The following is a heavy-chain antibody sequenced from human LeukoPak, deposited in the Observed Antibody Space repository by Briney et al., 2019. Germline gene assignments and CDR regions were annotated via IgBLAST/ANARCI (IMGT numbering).Heavy chain of an antibody. V-gene: IGHV5-51*01. CDR2: IY. D-gene: IGHD3-16*01. Sequence: GESLKISCKGSGYNFTIYWIGWVRQMSGKGLEWMGIIYSPSFQGQVTISADKSISTAYLQWSSLKASDTAMYYCAIFDFLFGEIDNWFDPWGQGTQVTVSS. J-gene: IGHJ5*02. CDR3: AIFDFLFGEIDNWFDP. CDR1: GYNFTIYW.